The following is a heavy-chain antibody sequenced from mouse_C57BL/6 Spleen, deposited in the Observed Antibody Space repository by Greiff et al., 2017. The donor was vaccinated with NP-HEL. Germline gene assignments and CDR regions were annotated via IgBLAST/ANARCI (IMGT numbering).Heavy chain of an antibody. CDR1: GYSITSGYY. J-gene: IGHJ3*01. V-gene: IGHV3-6*01. D-gene: IGHD2-3*01. Sequence: EVQLQESGPGLVKPSQSLSLICSVTGYSITSGYYWNWIRQFPGNKLEWMGYISYDGSNNYNPSLKNRISITRDTSKNQFFLKLNSVTTEDTATYYCARDGYYGGAWFAYWGQGTLVTVSA. CDR2: ISYDGSN. CDR3: ARDGYYGGAWFAY.